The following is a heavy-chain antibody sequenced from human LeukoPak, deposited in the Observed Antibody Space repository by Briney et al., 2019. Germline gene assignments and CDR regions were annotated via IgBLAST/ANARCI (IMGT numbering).Heavy chain of an antibody. Sequence: GSLRLSFAASGFPFRSYAMHWVRQAPGKGLEWVAVLSYDGRNKYYGASVKGRFTISRDNSKNTLYLQMNSLRAEDTALYFCARDPSGDYIGAFDFLGQGTVVTVSS. D-gene: IGHD4-17*01. CDR2: LSYDGRNK. CDR3: ARDPSGDYIGAFDF. J-gene: IGHJ3*01. CDR1: GFPFRSYA. V-gene: IGHV3-30*07.